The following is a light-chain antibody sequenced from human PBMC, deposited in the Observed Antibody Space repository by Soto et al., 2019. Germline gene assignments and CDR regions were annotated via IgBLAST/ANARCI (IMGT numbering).Light chain of an antibody. J-gene: IGLJ2*01. CDR3: ISYTSSSTLGV. CDR1: SSDVGGYNY. Sequence: QSVLTQPASVSGSPGQSITISCTGTSSDVGGYNYVSWYQQHPGKAPKLMIYEVSNRPSGVSNRFSGAKSGNTASLTISGLQAGEEADYYCISYTSSSTLGVFGGGTKLTVL. V-gene: IGLV2-14*01. CDR2: EVS.